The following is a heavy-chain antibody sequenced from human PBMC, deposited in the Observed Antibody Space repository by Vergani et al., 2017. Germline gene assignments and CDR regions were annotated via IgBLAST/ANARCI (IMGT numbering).Heavy chain of an antibody. V-gene: IGHV4-61*02. CDR2: IYTSGST. D-gene: IGHD3-22*01. Sequence: QVQLQESGPGLVKPSQTLSLTCTVSGGSISNGSYYWSWIRQPAGKGLEWIGRIYTSGSTNYNPSLKSRVTISVDTSKNQFSLKLSSVTAADTAVYSCARDLMAYYYDSSGSTLYWYFELWGRGTLVTVSS. CDR1: GGSISNGSYY. J-gene: IGHJ2*01. CDR3: ARDLMAYYYDSSGSTLYWYFEL.